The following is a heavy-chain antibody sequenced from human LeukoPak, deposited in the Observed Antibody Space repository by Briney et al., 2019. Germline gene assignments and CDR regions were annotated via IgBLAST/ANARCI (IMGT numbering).Heavy chain of an antibody. V-gene: IGHV3-48*04. D-gene: IGHD2-2*01. Sequence: PGGSLRLSCAASGFTFSSYSMNWVRQAPGKGLEWVSYISPSTSTIYYADSVKGRFTISRDNAKNSLYLQMNSLRGEDTAVYYCARDCDGRTGCYVRDYWGQGTPVTVSS. J-gene: IGHJ4*02. CDR3: ARDCDGRTGCYVRDY. CDR1: GFTFSSYS. CDR2: ISPSTSTI.